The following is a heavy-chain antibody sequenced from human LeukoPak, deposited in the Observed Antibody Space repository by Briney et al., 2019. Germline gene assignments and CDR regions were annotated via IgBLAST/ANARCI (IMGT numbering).Heavy chain of an antibody. CDR2: INTNTGNP. J-gene: IGHJ6*02. D-gene: IGHD4-11*01. Sequence: GASVKVSCKASGYTFTSYAMNWVRQAPGQGLEWMGWINTNTGNPTYAQGFTGRFVFSLDTSVGTAYLQISSLKAEDTAVYYCARGPGVTTGYGMDVWGQGTTVTVSS. CDR1: GYTFTSYA. V-gene: IGHV7-4-1*02. CDR3: ARGPGVTTGYGMDV.